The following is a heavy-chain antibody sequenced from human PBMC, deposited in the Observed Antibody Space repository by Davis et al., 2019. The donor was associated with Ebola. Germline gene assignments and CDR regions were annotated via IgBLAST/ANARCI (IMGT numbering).Heavy chain of an antibody. J-gene: IGHJ4*02. CDR1: GFTFSSYA. CDR3: AKDHSLFRGGFDY. V-gene: IGHV3-30*02. CDR2: IRYDGSNK. Sequence: GGSLRLSCAASGFTFSSYAMHWVRQAPGKGLEWVAFIRYDGSNKYYADSVKGRFTISRDNSKNTLYLQMNSLRAEDTAVYYCAKDHSLFRGGFDYWGQGTLVTVSS. D-gene: IGHD5/OR15-5a*01.